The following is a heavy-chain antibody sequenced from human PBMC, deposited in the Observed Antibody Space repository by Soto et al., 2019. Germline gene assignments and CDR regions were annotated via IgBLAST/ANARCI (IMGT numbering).Heavy chain of an antibody. CDR3: ARDETGPDV. CDR1: GGSVSSGSYY. CDR2: IYYSGST. Sequence: PSETLSLTCTVSGGSVSSGSYYWSWIRQPPGKGLEWIGYIYYSGSTNYNPSLKSRVTISVDTSKNQFSLKLSSVTAADTAVYYCARDETGPDVWGQGTTVTVPS. V-gene: IGHV4-61*01. J-gene: IGHJ6*02.